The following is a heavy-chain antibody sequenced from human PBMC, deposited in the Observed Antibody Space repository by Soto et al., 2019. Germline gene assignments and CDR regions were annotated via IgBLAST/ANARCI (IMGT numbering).Heavy chain of an antibody. J-gene: IGHJ4*02. Sequence: GESLKISCKGSGYSFTSYWIGWVRQMPGKGLEWMGIIYVGDSDTIYSPSFQGQVTISADKSISTAYLQWSSLKASDTAMYYCARLMERYCSSNSCYVFDYWGQGTPVTVSS. CDR3: ARLMERYCSSNSCYVFDY. CDR2: IYVGDSDT. D-gene: IGHD2-2*01. CDR1: GYSFTSYW. V-gene: IGHV5-51*01.